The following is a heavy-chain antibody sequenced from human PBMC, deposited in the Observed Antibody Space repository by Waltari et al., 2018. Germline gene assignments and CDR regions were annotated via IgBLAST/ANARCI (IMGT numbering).Heavy chain of an antibody. CDR2: IYSGGST. CDR1: GFTFSSYA. V-gene: IGHV3-23*03. J-gene: IGHJ4*02. Sequence: EVQLLESGGGLVQPGGSLRLSCAASGFTFSSYAMSWVRQAPGKGLEWVSVIYSGGSTYYADSVKGRFTISRDNSKNMLYLQMNSLRAEDTAVYYCAKDIHTWGQGTLVTVSS. CDR3: AKDIHT. D-gene: IGHD2-2*02.